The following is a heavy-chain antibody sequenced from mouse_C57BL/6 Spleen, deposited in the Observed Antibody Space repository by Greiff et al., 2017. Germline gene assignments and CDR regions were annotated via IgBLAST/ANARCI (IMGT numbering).Heavy chain of an antibody. CDR3: ARSTTTVPFSDV. V-gene: IGHV1-80*01. J-gene: IGHJ1*03. CDR2: IYPGDGDT. D-gene: IGHD1-1*01. CDR1: GYAFSSYW. Sequence: VQLQQSGAELVKPGASVKISCKASGYAFSSYWMNWVKQRPGKGLEWIGQIYPGDGDTNYNGKFKGKATLTADKSSSTAYMQLSSLTSEDSAVYFCARSTTTVPFSDVWGTGTTVTVSS.